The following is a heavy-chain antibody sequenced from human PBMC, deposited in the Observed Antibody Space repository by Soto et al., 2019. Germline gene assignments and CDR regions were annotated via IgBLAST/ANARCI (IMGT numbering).Heavy chain of an antibody. CDR3: ARDGGRHSGGIDY. D-gene: IGHD1-26*01. CDR2: IIPIFGTA. Sequence: QVQLVQSGAEVKKPGSSVKVSCKASGGTFSSYSINWVRQAPGQGLEWMGEIIPIFGTANYAQKFQGRVTITADESTSTAYMGLSGLRSEDTAVYYCARDGGRHSGGIDYWGQGTLVTVSS. V-gene: IGHV1-69*01. J-gene: IGHJ4*02. CDR1: GGTFSSYS.